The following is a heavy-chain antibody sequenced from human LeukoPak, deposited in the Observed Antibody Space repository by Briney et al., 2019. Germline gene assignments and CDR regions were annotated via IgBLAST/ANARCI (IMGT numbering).Heavy chain of an antibody. D-gene: IGHD2-15*01. V-gene: IGHV3-74*01. CDR1: GFPFRSHW. CDR2: ISTDVTTT. J-gene: IGHJ4*02. Sequence: GGSLRLSCAASGFPFRSHWMHWVRQVPGKGLVWVSHISTDVTTTNYADSVKGRFTISRDNAKDTLYLQLNSLRAEDTAIYYCARSLGYSSGGWGQGTLVTVSS. CDR3: ARSLGYSSGG.